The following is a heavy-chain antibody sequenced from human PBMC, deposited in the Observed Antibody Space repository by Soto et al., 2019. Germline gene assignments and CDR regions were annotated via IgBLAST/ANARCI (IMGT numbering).Heavy chain of an antibody. J-gene: IGHJ5*02. CDR2: INPDNGNT. CDR3: ARGIATGQLDP. D-gene: IGHD2-15*01. CDR1: GYTFTRYT. V-gene: IGHV1-3*01. Sequence: ASVKVSCKASGYTFTRYTMNWVRQAPGQRLEWMGWINPDNGNTKSSQKFQDRVIITRDTSASAAYMDLSSLRSEDTAVYYCARGIATGQLDPWGQGTLVTVSS.